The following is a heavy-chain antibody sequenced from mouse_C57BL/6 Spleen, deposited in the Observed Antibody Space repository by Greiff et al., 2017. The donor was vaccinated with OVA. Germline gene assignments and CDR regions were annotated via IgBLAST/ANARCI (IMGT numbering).Heavy chain of an antibody. V-gene: IGHV1-61*01. CDR3: ARVGEDGYSFAY. CDR1: GYTFTSYW. CDR2: IYPSDSET. Sequence: QVQLQQPGAELVRPGSSVKLSCKASGYTFTSYWMDWVKQRPGQGLEWIGNIYPSDSETHYNQKFKDKATLTVDKSSSTAYMQLSSLTSEDSAVYYCARVGEDGYSFAYWGQGTLVTVSA. D-gene: IGHD2-3*01. J-gene: IGHJ3*01.